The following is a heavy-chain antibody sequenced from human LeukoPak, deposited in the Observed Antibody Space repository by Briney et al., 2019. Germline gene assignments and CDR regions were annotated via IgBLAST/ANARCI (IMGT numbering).Heavy chain of an antibody. CDR2: IYYSGST. Sequence: PSETLSLTCTVSGGSISSYYWSWIRQPPGKGLEWIGYIYYSGSTNYNPSLKSRVTISVDTSKNQFSLKLSSVTAADTAVYYCARQQVSYYYYGMDVWGQGTTVTVSS. CDR1: GGSISSYY. V-gene: IGHV4-59*08. CDR3: ARQQVSYYYYGMDV. J-gene: IGHJ6*02.